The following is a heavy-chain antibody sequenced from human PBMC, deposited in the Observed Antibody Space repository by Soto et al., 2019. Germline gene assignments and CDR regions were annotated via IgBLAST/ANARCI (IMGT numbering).Heavy chain of an antibody. V-gene: IGHV4-59*08. Sequence: QVQLQESGPGLVKPSETLSLTCTVSGGSISSYYWSWIRQAPGKGLEWIGYIHFSGSTKYNPSLTSRVTTSIDTSNNQFSLKVTSVTASDTAVYYCARQYSNAFDYWGQGTLVTVSS. J-gene: IGHJ4*02. CDR3: ARQYSNAFDY. D-gene: IGHD1-26*01. CDR1: GGSISSYY. CDR2: IHFSGST.